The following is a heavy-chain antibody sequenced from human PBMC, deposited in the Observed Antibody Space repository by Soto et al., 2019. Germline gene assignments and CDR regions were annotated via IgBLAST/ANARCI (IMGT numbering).Heavy chain of an antibody. CDR1: GYSFTSYW. J-gene: IGHJ6*02. D-gene: IGHD2-15*01. V-gene: IGHV5-10-1*01. CDR3: ARRILGYCSGGSCYSEDYYYGMDV. CDR2: IDPSDSYT. Sequence: GESLKISCKGSGYSFTSYWISWVRQMTGKGLEWMGRIDPSDSYTNYSPSFQGHVTISADKSISTAYLQWSSLKASDTAMYYCARRILGYCSGGSCYSEDYYYGMDVWGQGTTVTVSS.